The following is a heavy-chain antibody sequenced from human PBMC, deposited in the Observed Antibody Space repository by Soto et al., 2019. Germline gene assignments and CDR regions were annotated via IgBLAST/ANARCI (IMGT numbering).Heavy chain of an antibody. D-gene: IGHD3-22*01. J-gene: IGHJ4*02. V-gene: IGHV3-23*01. Sequence: EVQLLESGGGLVQPGGSLRLSCAASGITISNYPMSWVRQAPGKGLDWVSGISGSGDRTYYADSAKGRFTISKDISRNSLSLQLDSLGVEDTAVYFCGKDDGGYPSTAPHWGQGTRVTVSS. CDR1: GITISNYP. CDR2: ISGSGDRT. CDR3: GKDDGGYPSTAPH.